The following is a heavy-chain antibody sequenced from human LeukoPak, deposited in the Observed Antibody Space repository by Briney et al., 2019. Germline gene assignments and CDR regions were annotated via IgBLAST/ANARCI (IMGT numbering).Heavy chain of an antibody. D-gene: IGHD3-22*01. CDR3: ARNYYDSRGFSVPFDY. Sequence: SETLSLTCSVSAGSISGNYWSWIRRPPGRALEWIGYIHYSGSTNYNPSLKSRVTMSVDTSKNQLSLKLSSVTAADTAVYYCARNYYDSRGFSVPFDYWGPGTLVTVSS. V-gene: IGHV4-59*01. J-gene: IGHJ4*02. CDR2: IHYSGST. CDR1: AGSISGNY.